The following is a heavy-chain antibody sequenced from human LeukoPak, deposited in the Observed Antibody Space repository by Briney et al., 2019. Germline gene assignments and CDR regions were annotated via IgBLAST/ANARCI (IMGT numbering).Heavy chain of an antibody. CDR1: GLTFSNYG. V-gene: IGHV3-23*01. CDR2: LTDSGSNT. D-gene: IGHD2-21*02. CDR3: AKVDCGSYGCRRVDY. Sequence: GGSLRLSCAASGLTFSNYGMTWFRQAPGNGLEWVSTLTDSGSNTYYADSVRGRFTISRDNPKSTLYLQMNSLRAEDTAIYYCAKVDCGSYGCRRVDYWGQGTLVTVSS. J-gene: IGHJ4*02.